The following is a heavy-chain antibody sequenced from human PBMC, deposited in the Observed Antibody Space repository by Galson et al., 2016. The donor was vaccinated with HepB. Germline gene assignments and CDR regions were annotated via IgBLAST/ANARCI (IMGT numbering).Heavy chain of an antibody. CDR2: ITAGSTNI. CDR1: GFSFSSFA. D-gene: IGHD3-16*01. Sequence: SLRLSCAASGFSFSSFAMNWVRQAPGKGLEWVSSITAGSTNIYYADSVKGRFTISRDNSNNTLYLQMNSLRAGDTAVYYCGKHGGFDYWGQGALVTVSS. CDR3: GKHGGFDY. V-gene: IGHV3-23*01. J-gene: IGHJ4*02.